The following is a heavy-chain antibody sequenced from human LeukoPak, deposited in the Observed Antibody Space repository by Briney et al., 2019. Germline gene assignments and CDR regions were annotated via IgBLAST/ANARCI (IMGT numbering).Heavy chain of an antibody. CDR3: ARVKGPRWGAQQTLIDY. V-gene: IGHV3-33*01. J-gene: IGHJ4*02. Sequence: GGFLRLSCAASGFTFSSYGMHWVRQAPGKGLEWVAVIWYDGSNKYYADSVKGRFTISRDNSKNTLYLQMNSLRAEDTAVYYCARVKGPRWGAQQTLIDYWGQGTLVTVSS. CDR1: GFTFSSYG. CDR2: IWYDGSNK. D-gene: IGHD3-16*01.